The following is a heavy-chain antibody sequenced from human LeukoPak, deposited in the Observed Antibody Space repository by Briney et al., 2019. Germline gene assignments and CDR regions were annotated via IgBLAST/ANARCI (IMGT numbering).Heavy chain of an antibody. CDR3: ARDHSGYLTYYFDY. V-gene: IGHV3-53*01. CDR2: IDSGDST. J-gene: IGHJ4*02. CDR1: GFTVRSNY. D-gene: IGHD3-22*01. Sequence: GGSLRLSCAASGFTVRSNYMSWLRQAPGKGLDWVSVIDSGDSTYYADSVKGRFTISRDNSKNTLYLQMNSLRAEDTAVYYCARDHSGYLTYYFDYWGQGTLVTVSS.